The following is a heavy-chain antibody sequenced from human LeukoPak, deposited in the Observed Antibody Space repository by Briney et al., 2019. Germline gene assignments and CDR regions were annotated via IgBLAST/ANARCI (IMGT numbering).Heavy chain of an antibody. J-gene: IGHJ4*02. D-gene: IGHD4-17*01. CDR1: GFTFSSYS. CDR3: TTPERVDYGDHSFEFDY. CDR2: ISSSSSYI. V-gene: IGHV3-21*04. Sequence: GGSLRLSCVASGFTFSSYSMNWVRQAPGKGLEWVSSISSSSSYIYYADSVKGRFTISRDNAKNSLYLQMNSLKTEDTAVYYCTTPERVDYGDHSFEFDYWGQGTLVTVSS.